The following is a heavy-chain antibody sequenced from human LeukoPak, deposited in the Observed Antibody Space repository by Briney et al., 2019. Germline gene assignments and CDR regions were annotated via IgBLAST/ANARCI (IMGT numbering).Heavy chain of an antibody. CDR1: GGSISSGGYY. V-gene: IGHV4-31*03. CDR3: ARAPVASQTYYDFWSGYPNGYFDY. Sequence: PSETLSLTCTVSGGSISSGGYYWSWIRQHPGKGLEWIGYIYYSGSTYYNPSLKSRVTISVDTSKNQFSLKLSPVTAADTAVYYCARAPVASQTYYDFWSGYPNGYFDYWGQGTLVTVSS. J-gene: IGHJ4*02. CDR2: IYYSGST. D-gene: IGHD3-3*01.